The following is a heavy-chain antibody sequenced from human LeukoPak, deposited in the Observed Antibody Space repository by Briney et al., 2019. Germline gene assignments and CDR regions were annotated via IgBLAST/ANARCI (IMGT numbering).Heavy chain of an antibody. V-gene: IGHV3-23*01. J-gene: IGHJ6*02. Sequence: GGSLRLSCAASGFTFSSYVMSWVRQAPGKGLEWVSAISGSGGSTYYADSVKGRFTISRDNSKNTLYLQMNSLRAEDTAVYYCAKAYSSGWYRYYYGMDVWGQGTTVTVSS. CDR2: ISGSGGST. D-gene: IGHD6-19*01. CDR3: AKAYSSGWYRYYYGMDV. CDR1: GFTFSSYV.